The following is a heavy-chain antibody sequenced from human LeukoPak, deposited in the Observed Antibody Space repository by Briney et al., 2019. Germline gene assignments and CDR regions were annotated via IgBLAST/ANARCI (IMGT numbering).Heavy chain of an antibody. V-gene: IGHV3-30*04. CDR2: ISYDGSNK. D-gene: IGHD3-16*01. Sequence: GGSLRLSCAASGFTFSSYAMHWVRQAPGKGLEWVAVISYDGSNKYYADSVKGRFTISRDNSKNTLYLQTNSLRAEDTAVYYCARDESLLRLGTPTSWGQGTLVTVSS. CDR1: GFTFSSYA. CDR3: ARDESLLRLGTPTS. J-gene: IGHJ5*02.